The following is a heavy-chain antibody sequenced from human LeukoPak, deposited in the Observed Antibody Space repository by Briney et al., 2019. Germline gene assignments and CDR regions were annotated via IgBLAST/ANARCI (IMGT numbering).Heavy chain of an antibody. CDR2: INSDGSWT. Sequence: GGSLRLSCAASGNYWMHWVRQVPGKGLVWVSHINSDGSWTSYADSVKGRFTISKDNAKNTVYLQMNSLRAGDTAVYYCVSFYETYWGRGTLVTVSS. V-gene: IGHV3-74*01. D-gene: IGHD2/OR15-2a*01. CDR3: VSFYETY. J-gene: IGHJ4*02. CDR1: GNYW.